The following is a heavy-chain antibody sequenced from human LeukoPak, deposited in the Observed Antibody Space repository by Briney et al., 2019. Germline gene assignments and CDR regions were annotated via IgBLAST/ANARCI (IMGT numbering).Heavy chain of an antibody. CDR1: GFTFSFYN. CDR3: ARDLPRGYSPYYYYGVDV. J-gene: IGHJ6*02. CDR2: ISSSSSYI. V-gene: IGHV3-21*01. Sequence: GSLRLSCAASGFTFSFYNMNWVRPAPGKGLEWVSSISSSSSYIYYADSVKGRFTISRDNAKNSLYLQMNSLRAEDTAVYYCARDLPRGYSPYYYYGVDVWGQGTTVTVSS. D-gene: IGHD5-18*01.